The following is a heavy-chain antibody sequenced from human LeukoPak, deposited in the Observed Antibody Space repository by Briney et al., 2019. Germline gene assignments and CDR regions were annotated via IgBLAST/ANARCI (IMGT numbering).Heavy chain of an antibody. D-gene: IGHD2-21*02. CDR2: INPNSGGT. J-gene: IGHJ3*02. Sequence: ASVKVSCKASGYTFTGYYIHWVRQAPGQGLEWMGWINPNSGGTNYAPKFQGRVTMTRDTSISTAYMELSRLTFDDTTIYYCATTLHIVVVTWHAFDIWGQGTMVTVSS. CDR3: ATTLHIVVVTWHAFDI. V-gene: IGHV1-2*02. CDR1: GYTFTGYY.